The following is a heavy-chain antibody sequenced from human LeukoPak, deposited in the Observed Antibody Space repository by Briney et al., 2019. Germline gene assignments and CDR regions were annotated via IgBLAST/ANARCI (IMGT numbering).Heavy chain of an antibody. CDR3: ATTGSGSYYDY. CDR1: GFTFSSYW. D-gene: IGHD1-26*01. V-gene: IGHV3-20*04. CDR2: INWNGGST. J-gene: IGHJ4*02. Sequence: PGGSLRLSCAASGFTFSSYWMSWVRQAPGKGLEWVSGINWNGGSTGYADSVKGRFTISRDNAKNTLFLQMNSLRAEDTAVYYCATTGSGSYYDYWGQGTLVTVSS.